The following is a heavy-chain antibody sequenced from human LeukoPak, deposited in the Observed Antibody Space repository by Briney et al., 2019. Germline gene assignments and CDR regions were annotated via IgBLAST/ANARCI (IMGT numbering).Heavy chain of an antibody. CDR1: GFTFSSYW. D-gene: IGHD2-2*01. CDR2: TKQDGSEK. CDR3: ARYCSSTSCYPVDRNMDV. J-gene: IGHJ6*04. Sequence: GGSLRLSCAASGFTFSSYWMSWVRQAPGKGLEWVANTKQDGSEKYYVDSVKGRFTISRDNAKKSLYLQMNRLRAEDTAVYYCARYCSSTSCYPVDRNMDVWGIGTTVTVSS. V-gene: IGHV3-7*01.